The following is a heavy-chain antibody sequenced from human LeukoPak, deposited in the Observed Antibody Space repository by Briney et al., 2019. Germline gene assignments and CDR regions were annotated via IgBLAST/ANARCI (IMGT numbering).Heavy chain of an antibody. CDR2: ISWNSGSI. CDR1: GFTFSRCS. J-gene: IGHJ4*02. V-gene: IGHV3-9*01. D-gene: IGHD3-10*01. Sequence: GGSLRLSRAASGFTFSRCSMNWVRQAPGKGLEWVSGISWNSGSIGYADSVKGRFTISRDNAKNSLYLQMNSLRSEDTALYYCAKDRRGFGFGGGNYFDYWGQGTLVTVSS. CDR3: AKDRRGFGFGGGNYFDY.